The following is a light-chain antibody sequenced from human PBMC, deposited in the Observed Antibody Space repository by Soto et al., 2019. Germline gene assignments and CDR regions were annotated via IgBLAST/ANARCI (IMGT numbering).Light chain of an antibody. CDR3: MQATHRPYT. V-gene: IGKV2-30*02. CDR1: QILVHSDGNTY. CDR2: KVS. Sequence: DVVMTQSPLSLPVTLGQPASISCRSSQILVHSDGNTYLLWFQQRPGQSPRRLIYKVSNRDSGAPERFSGSGSGADFTLKISRVEAEDVGVYYCMQATHRPYTFGQGTKLEMK. J-gene: IGKJ2*01.